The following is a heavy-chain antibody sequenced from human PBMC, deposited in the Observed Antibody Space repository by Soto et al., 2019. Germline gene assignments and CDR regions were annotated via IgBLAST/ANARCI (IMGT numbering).Heavy chain of an antibody. CDR1: GFTFSNYA. Sequence: VQLVESGGGVVQPGRSLRLSCAASGFTFSNYAMHWVRQAPGKGLEWVTAIWYDGSNGYYTDSVKGRFTISRDNSKNTLFLQMNRLRVEDTAVYYFVGSGHSYDQWFFDYWGQGTLVTVSS. CDR3: VGSGHSYDQWFFDY. CDR2: IWYDGSNG. J-gene: IGHJ4*02. D-gene: IGHD5-18*01. V-gene: IGHV3-33*01.